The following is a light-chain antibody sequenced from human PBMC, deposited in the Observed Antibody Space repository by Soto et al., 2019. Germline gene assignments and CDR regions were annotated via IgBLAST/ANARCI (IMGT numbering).Light chain of an antibody. CDR2: AAS. CDR1: QSISSD. J-gene: IGKJ1*01. V-gene: IGKV1-39*01. Sequence: DIQMTQSPSSLSASVGDRVTITCRASQSISSDLNWYQQKPGKDPKVLIYAASTLQSGVPSRFSGSGSGTDFTLTISSLQPDDFATYYCQQSYSTPRTVGQGTKVEIK. CDR3: QQSYSTPRT.